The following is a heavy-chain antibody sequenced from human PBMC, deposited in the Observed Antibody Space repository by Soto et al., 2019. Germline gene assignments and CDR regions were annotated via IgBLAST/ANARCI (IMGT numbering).Heavy chain of an antibody. J-gene: IGHJ6*02. CDR3: ERDENYYGMDV. V-gene: IGHV4-59*01. Sequence: SETLSLTCTVSGGSISSYYWSWIRQPPGKGLEWIGYIYYSGSTNYNPSLKSRVTISVDTSKNQFSLKLSSVTAADTAVYYCERDENYYGMDVWGQGTTVTVSS. CDR1: GGSISSYY. CDR2: IYYSGST.